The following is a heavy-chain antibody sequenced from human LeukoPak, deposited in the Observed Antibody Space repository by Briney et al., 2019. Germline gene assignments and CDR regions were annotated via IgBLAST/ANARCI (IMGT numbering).Heavy chain of an antibody. CDR3: GREEDSSGWRYYFDY. D-gene: IGHD6-19*01. J-gene: IGHJ4*02. Sequence: GGSLRLSCAASGFSVSSNYMSWVRQAPGKGLEWVSVIYSGGSTYYADSVKGRFTLSRDNSKNTLYLQMNSLRAEDTAVYYCGREEDSSGWRYYFDYWGQGTLVTVSS. CDR2: IYSGGST. V-gene: IGHV3-66*01. CDR1: GFSVSSNY.